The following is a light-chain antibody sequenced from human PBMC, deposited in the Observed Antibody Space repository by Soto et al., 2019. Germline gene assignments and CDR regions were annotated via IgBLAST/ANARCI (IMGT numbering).Light chain of an antibody. CDR2: LGS. Sequence: EIVMTQSPLSLPVTPGEPASISCRSSQSLLHKNGNNYFNWYLQKQGQSPQHLIYLGSKRASGVPDRCSGSGSGTDFTLRISRVEAEDVGVYYCMQALQIPWTFGQGTRVEAK. CDR3: MQALQIPWT. CDR1: QSLLHKNGNNY. J-gene: IGKJ1*01. V-gene: IGKV2-28*01.